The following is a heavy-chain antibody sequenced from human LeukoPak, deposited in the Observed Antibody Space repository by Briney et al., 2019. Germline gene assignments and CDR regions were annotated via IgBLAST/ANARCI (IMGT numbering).Heavy chain of an antibody. Sequence: GGSLRLSCAASGFTVSSNYMSWVRQAPGKGLEWVSVIYSGGSTYYADSVKGRFTISRDNSKNTVYLQMNSLRAEDTAVYYCASYAYYYYMDVWGKGTTVTISS. CDR2: IYSGGST. CDR1: GFTVSSNY. D-gene: IGHD4-17*01. V-gene: IGHV3-66*01. CDR3: ASYAYYYYMDV. J-gene: IGHJ6*03.